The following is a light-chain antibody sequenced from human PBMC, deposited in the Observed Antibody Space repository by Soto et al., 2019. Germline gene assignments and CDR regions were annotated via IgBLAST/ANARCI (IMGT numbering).Light chain of an antibody. CDR3: CSYAGSSTFYVV. CDR2: ERN. V-gene: IGLV2-23*03. J-gene: IGLJ2*01. CDR1: SSDVGSYNL. Sequence: QSALTQPASVSGPPGQSITISCTGTSSDVGSYNLVSWYQQHPGKAPKLMIYERNKRPSGVSNRFSGSKSGNTASLTISGLQSEDESDYYCCSYAGSSTFYVVFGGGTKLTV.